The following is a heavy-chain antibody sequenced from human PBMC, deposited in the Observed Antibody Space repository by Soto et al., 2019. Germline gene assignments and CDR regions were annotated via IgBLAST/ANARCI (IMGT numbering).Heavy chain of an antibody. V-gene: IGHV4-39*01. J-gene: IGHJ4*02. Sequence: SETLSLTCTVSGGSISSSSYYWGWIRQPPGKGLDWIGSIYYSGSTYYNPSLKSRVTISVDTSKNQFSLKLSSVTAADTAVYYCASREAVAGFFDYWGQGTLVTVSS. CDR1: GGSISSSSYY. CDR2: IYYSGST. CDR3: ASREAVAGFFDY. D-gene: IGHD6-19*01.